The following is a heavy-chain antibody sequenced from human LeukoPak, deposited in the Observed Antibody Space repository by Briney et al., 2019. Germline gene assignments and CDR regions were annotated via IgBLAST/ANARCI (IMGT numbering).Heavy chain of an antibody. J-gene: IGHJ4*02. Sequence: GGSLRLSCAASGFTFSIYAMSWVRQAPGKGLEWVSGFSSGGLSTYYADSVKGRFTISRDNSKKTLYLQMNSLRAEDTAVYYCAKASFGSSWYQFDYWGQGTLVTVSS. D-gene: IGHD6-13*01. CDR1: GFTFSIYA. CDR3: AKASFGSSWYQFDY. V-gene: IGHV3-23*01. CDR2: FSSGGLST.